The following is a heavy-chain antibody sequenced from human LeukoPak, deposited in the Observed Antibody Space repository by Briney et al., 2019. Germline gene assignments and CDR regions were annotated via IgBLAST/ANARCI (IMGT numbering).Heavy chain of an antibody. CDR1: GFTFSSYT. J-gene: IGHJ4*02. V-gene: IGHV3-21*01. D-gene: IGHD5-12*01. Sequence: PGGSLRLSCAASGFTFSSYTMNWVRQAPGKGLEWVSSISSSSTYIYYADSVKGRFTISRDNAKNSLYLQMNSLRAEDTAVYYCTRDRSGYERADYFDYWGQGTLVTVSS. CDR3: TRDRSGYERADYFDY. CDR2: ISSSSTYI.